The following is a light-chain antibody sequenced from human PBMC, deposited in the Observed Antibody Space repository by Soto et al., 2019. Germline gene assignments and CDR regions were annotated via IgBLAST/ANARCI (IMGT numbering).Light chain of an antibody. CDR1: QSVSSN. J-gene: IGKJ1*01. V-gene: IGKV3-15*01. CDR3: QQYNNWPT. Sequence: EIVMPQSPATLSVSPGERATLSCRASQSVSSNLAWYQQKPGQAPRLLIYGASTRATGIPARFSGSWSGTEFTLTISILQSEDFAVYDCQQYNNWPTFGQGTKVEIK. CDR2: GAS.